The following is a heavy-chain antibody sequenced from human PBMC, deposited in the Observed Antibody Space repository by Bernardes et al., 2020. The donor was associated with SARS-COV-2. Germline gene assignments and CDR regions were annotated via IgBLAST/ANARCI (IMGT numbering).Heavy chain of an antibody. CDR3: AKDIDRTGTTLVFWFDP. CDR2: ISWNSGSI. D-gene: IGHD1-1*01. Sequence: GGSLRLSRAASGFTFDDYAMHWVRQAPGKGLEWVSGISWNSGSIGYADSVKGRFTISRDNAKNSLYLQMNSLRAEDTALYYCAKDIDRTGTTLVFWFDPWGQGTLVTVSS. CDR1: GFTFDDYA. V-gene: IGHV3-9*01. J-gene: IGHJ5*02.